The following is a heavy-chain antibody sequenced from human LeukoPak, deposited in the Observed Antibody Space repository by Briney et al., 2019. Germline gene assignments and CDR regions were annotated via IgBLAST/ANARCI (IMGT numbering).Heavy chain of an antibody. D-gene: IGHD1-26*01. Sequence: SETLSLTCTVSGGSISSYYWSWIRQPAGKGLEWIGHIYTSGSTNYNPSLKSRVTISVDKSKNQFSLKLSSVTAADTAVYYCAREGGATTYYFDYWGQGTLVTVSS. CDR3: AREGGATTYYFDY. V-gene: IGHV4-4*07. CDR1: GGSISSYY. CDR2: IYTSGST. J-gene: IGHJ4*02.